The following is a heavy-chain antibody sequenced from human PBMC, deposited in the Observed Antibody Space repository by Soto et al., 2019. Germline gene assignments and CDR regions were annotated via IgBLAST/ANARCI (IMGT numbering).Heavy chain of an antibody. J-gene: IGHJ6*04. CDR2: IYWNDDK. V-gene: IGHV2-5*01. CDR3: AQSTVEYYGSGYYYGMDV. CDR1: GFSLSTSGVG. Sequence: SGPTLVNPTHTLTLTCTFSGFSLSTSGVGVGWIRQPPGKALEWLALIYWNDDKRYSPSMKSRLTITKDTSKNQVVLTMTNMDPVDTATYSCAQSTVEYYGSGYYYGMDVWGKGTMVTVSS. D-gene: IGHD3-10*01.